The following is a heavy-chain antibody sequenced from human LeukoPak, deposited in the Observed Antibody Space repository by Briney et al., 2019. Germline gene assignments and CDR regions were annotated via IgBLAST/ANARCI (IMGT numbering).Heavy chain of an antibody. V-gene: IGHV4-4*07. CDR3: ARGVVVVPAAIRSTYWFDP. D-gene: IGHD2-2*02. J-gene: IGHJ5*02. Sequence: SETLSLTCTVPGGSISSYYWSWIRQPAGKGLEWIGRIYTSGSTNYNPSLKSRVTMSVDTSKNQFSLKLSSVTAADTAVYYCARGVVVVPAAIRSTYWFDPWGQGTLVTVSS. CDR1: GGSISSYY. CDR2: IYTSGST.